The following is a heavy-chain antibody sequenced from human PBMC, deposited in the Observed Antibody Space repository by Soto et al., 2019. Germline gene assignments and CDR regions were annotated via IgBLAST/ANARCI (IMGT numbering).Heavy chain of an antibody. CDR1: EFIFSTYW. CDR2: IKQEGSET. V-gene: IGHV3-7*01. Sequence: EVQLVESGGGLVQPGGSLRLSCAASEFIFSTYWMSWVRQVPGKGLEWVATIKQEGSETYYVYSVEVRFTISRDNATNSLHLQMNSLRVEETAVYYCARQGRGRFSWYFDLWGRGTLVTVSS. J-gene: IGHJ2*01. D-gene: IGHD3-3*01. CDR3: ARQGRGRFSWYFDL.